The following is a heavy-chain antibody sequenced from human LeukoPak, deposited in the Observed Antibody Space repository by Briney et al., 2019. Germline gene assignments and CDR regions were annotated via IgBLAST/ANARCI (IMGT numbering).Heavy chain of an antibody. CDR3: AKEPPRAPYQLLYENWFDP. CDR2: ISDDGDT. D-gene: IGHD2-2*02. V-gene: IGHV3-23*01. Sequence: GGSLRLSCATSGFTFSSYAMTWVRQAPGKGLEWVSAISDDGDTKYADSVKGRFTSSRDNSKNTLYLQMNNLRAEDTAVYYCAKEPPRAPYQLLYENWFDPWGQGTLVTVSS. J-gene: IGHJ5*02. CDR1: GFTFSSYA.